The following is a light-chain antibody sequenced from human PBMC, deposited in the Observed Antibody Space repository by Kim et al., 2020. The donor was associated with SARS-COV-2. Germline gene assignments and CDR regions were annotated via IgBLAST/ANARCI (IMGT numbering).Light chain of an antibody. CDR1: NSNIGNNY. J-gene: IGLJ3*02. CDR2: RNN. V-gene: IGLV1-47*01. CDR3: AAWDDSLSGWL. Sequence: GQRVTFSCSGRNSNIGNNYVYWFQQHPGTAPKLLIHRNNQRPSGVPARFSGSKSGTSASLAISGLRSEDEADYYCAAWDDSLSGWLFGGGTQLTVL.